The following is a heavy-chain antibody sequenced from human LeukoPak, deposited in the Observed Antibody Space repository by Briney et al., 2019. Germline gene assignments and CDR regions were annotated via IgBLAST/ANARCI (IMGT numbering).Heavy chain of an antibody. Sequence: PSQTLSLTCTVSGGSISSGGYYWSWIRQHPGKGLEWIGYIYYSGSTYYNPSLKSRVAISVDTSKNQFSLKLSSVIAADTAVYYCARDNNSGYYTDAFDIWGQGTMVTVSS. CDR3: ARDNNSGYYTDAFDI. D-gene: IGHD3-22*01. CDR1: GGSISSGGYY. V-gene: IGHV4-31*03. CDR2: IYYSGST. J-gene: IGHJ3*02.